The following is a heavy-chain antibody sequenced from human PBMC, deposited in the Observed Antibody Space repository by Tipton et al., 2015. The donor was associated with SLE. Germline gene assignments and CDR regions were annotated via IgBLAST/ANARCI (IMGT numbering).Heavy chain of an antibody. Sequence: TLSLTCTVSGGSITSRSYYWGWIRQPPGKGLEWIGSLYYSGSTYYNPSLESRVTISVDTSKNHFSLKLSSVTAADTAVYYCARTTTMTRGRFDPWGQGILVTVSS. CDR2: LYYSGST. V-gene: IGHV4-39*07. CDR3: ARTTTMTRGRFDP. J-gene: IGHJ5*02. CDR1: GGSITSRSYY. D-gene: IGHD4-17*01.